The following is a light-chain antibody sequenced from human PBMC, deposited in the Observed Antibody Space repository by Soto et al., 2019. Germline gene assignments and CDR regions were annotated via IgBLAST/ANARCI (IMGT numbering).Light chain of an antibody. Sequence: DIQMTQSPSSLSASVGDRVTITCRASQGISTYLNWYQQKPGKAPKLLIYAASSLQSAVPSRFSGSGSETDFTLTISSLKPEDFETYSCQQSYSTTWTFGQGTKVDIK. CDR3: QQSYSTTWT. J-gene: IGKJ1*01. V-gene: IGKV1-39*01. CDR2: AAS. CDR1: QGISTY.